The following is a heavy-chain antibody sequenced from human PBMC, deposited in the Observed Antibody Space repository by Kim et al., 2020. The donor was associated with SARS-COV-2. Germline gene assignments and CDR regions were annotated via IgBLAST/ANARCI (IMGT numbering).Heavy chain of an antibody. CDR2: IYHSGST. Sequence: SETLSLTCAVSGGSISSSNWWNWVRQPPGKGLEWIGEIYHSGSTNYNPSPKSRVTISVDKSKNQFSLKLSSVTAADTAVYYCARTLDYGDHDDYWGQGTLVTVSS. CDR3: ARTLDYGDHDDY. D-gene: IGHD4-17*01. J-gene: IGHJ4*02. V-gene: IGHV4-4*02. CDR1: GGSISSSNW.